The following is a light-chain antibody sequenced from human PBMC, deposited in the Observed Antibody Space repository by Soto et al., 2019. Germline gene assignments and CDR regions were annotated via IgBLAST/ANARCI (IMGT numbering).Light chain of an antibody. CDR3: QQSNNWPYT. J-gene: IGKJ2*01. V-gene: IGKV3-15*01. CDR1: QSVRDN. CDR2: GAS. Sequence: EIVMTHSPATLSVSPGERASLSCRASQSVRDNLAWYQQKPGQAPRLLIYGASTRATGITARFSGSGSGTEFTLTINSLQSEDFALYFCQQSNNWPYTFSQGTKLEIK.